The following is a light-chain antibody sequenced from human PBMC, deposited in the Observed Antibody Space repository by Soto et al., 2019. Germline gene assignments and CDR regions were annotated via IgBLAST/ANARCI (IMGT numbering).Light chain of an antibody. CDR3: QQYNSFPYT. V-gene: IGKV1-5*01. Sequence: DIQMTQSPSTLSASVGDRVTITCRASQSISSWLAWYQQKPGKAPNLLIYDASSLESGVPSRFSGSRSGTAFTLTISSLQPDDFATYYCQQYNSFPYTFGHGTKLEIK. J-gene: IGKJ2*01. CDR1: QSISSW. CDR2: DAS.